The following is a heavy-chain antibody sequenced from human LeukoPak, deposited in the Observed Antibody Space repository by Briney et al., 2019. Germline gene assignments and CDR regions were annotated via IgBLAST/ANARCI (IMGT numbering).Heavy chain of an antibody. V-gene: IGHV4-34*01. CDR2: INHSGST. CDR3: ARGSWGSAFDY. J-gene: IGHJ4*02. Sequence: SETLSLTCAVYGGSFSVYYWSWIRQPPGKGLEWIGEINHSGSTNYNPSLKSRVTISVDTSKNQFSLKLSSVTAADMAVYYCARGSWGSAFDYWGQGTLVTVSS. D-gene: IGHD7-27*01. CDR1: GGSFSVYY.